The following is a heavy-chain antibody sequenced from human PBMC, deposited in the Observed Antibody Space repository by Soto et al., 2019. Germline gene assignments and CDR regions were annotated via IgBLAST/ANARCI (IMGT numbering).Heavy chain of an antibody. CDR1: GGSISSYY. V-gene: IGHV4-4*07. CDR2: IYTSGST. D-gene: IGHD3-10*01. CDR3: ARTPIVRGVIIEWKFDS. Sequence: PSETLSLTCTVSGGSISSYYWSWIRQPAGKGLEWIGRIYTSGSTNYNPSLKSRVTMSVDTSKNQFSLKLSSVTAADTAVYYCARTPIVRGVIIEWKFDSWGHGTLVTVSS. J-gene: IGHJ5*01.